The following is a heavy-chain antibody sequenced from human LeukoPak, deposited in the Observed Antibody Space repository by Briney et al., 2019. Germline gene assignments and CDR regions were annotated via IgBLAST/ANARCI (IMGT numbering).Heavy chain of an antibody. J-gene: IGHJ4*02. V-gene: IGHV3-33*01. CDR1: GFTFSSYG. CDR2: IWYDGSNK. D-gene: IGHD2/OR15-2a*01. CDR3: ARNLYAPGD. Sequence: PGGSLRLSCAASGFTFSSYGMHWVRQAPGKGLEWVAVIWYDGSNKYYADFVKGRFTISRDNSKNTLYLQMNSLRAEDTAIYYCARNLYAPGDWGQGTLVTVSS.